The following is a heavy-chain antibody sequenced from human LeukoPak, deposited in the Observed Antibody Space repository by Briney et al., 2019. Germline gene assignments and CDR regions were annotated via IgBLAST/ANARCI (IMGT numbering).Heavy chain of an antibody. J-gene: IGHJ4*02. CDR1: GYTFTSYG. D-gene: IGHD1-26*01. V-gene: IGHV1-18*01. CDR3: ASSGSYLGYFDY. CDR2: ISAYNGNT. Sequence: ASVKVSCKASGYTFTSYGTSWVRQAPGQGLEWMGWISAYNGNTNYAQKLQGRVTMTTDTSTSTAYMELRSLRSDDTAVYYCASSGSYLGYFDYWGQGTLVTVSS.